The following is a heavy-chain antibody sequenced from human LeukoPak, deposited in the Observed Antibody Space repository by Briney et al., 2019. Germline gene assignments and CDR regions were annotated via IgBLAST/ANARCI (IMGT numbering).Heavy chain of an antibody. CDR3: ARGQVGDY. Sequence: SSETLSLTCTVSDGSISSYYWSWIRQPPGKGLEWIGEINHSGSTNYNPSLKSRVTISVDTSKNQFSLKLSSVTAADTAVYYCARGQVGDYWGQGTLVTVSS. D-gene: IGHD1-26*01. J-gene: IGHJ4*02. CDR2: INHSGST. CDR1: DGSISSYY. V-gene: IGHV4-34*01.